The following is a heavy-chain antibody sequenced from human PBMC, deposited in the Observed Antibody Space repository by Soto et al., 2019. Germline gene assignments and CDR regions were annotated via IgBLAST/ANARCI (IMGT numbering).Heavy chain of an antibody. CDR1: GYTFTGYY. Sequence: GASVKVSCKASGYTFTGYYMHWVRQAPGQGLEWMGWINPNSGGTNYAQKFQGRVTMTRDTSISTAYMELSRLRSDDTAVYYCARADWYQLFFYGMDVWGQGTTVTVSS. V-gene: IGHV1-2*02. J-gene: IGHJ6*02. D-gene: IGHD2-2*01. CDR2: INPNSGGT. CDR3: ARADWYQLFFYGMDV.